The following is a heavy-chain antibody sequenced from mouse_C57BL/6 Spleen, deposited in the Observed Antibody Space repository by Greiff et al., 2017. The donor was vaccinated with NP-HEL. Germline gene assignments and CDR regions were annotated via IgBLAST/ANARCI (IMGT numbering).Heavy chain of an antibody. Sequence: EVKLMESGEGLVKPGGSLKLSCAASGFTFSSYAMSWVRQTPEKRLEWVAYISSGGDYIYYADTVKGRFTISRDNARNTLYLQMSSLKSEDTAMYYCTRDRGNYGNLDYWGQGTTLTVSS. CDR2: ISSGGDYI. V-gene: IGHV5-9-1*02. CDR1: GFTFSSYA. D-gene: IGHD2-1*01. CDR3: TRDRGNYGNLDY. J-gene: IGHJ2*01.